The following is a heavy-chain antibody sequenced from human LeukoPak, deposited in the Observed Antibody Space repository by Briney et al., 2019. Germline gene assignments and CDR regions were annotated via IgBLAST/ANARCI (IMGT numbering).Heavy chain of an antibody. J-gene: IGHJ4*02. V-gene: IGHV3-48*01. CDR2: ISSSSSTI. D-gene: IGHD1-1*01. CDR3: ARDENDAVDY. CDR1: GFTFSSYS. Sequence: GRSLRLSCAASGFTFSSYSMNWVRQAPGKGLEWVSYISSSSSTIYYADSVKGRFTISRDNAKNSLYLQMNSLRAEDTAVYYCARDENDAVDYWGQGTLVTVSS.